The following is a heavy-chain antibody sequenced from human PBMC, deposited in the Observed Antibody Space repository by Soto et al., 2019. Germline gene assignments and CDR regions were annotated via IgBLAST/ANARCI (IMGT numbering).Heavy chain of an antibody. Sequence: GGSLRLSCAASGFTFSSYGMHWVRQAPGKGLEWVAVIWYDGSNKYYADSVKGRFTISRDNSKNTLYLQMNSLRAEDTAVYYCARDAGIAAAGTADPPKKGLLIDYWGQGTLVTVSS. CDR3: ARDAGIAAAGTADPPKKGLLIDY. V-gene: IGHV3-33*01. CDR1: GFTFSSYG. CDR2: IWYDGSNK. J-gene: IGHJ4*02. D-gene: IGHD6-13*01.